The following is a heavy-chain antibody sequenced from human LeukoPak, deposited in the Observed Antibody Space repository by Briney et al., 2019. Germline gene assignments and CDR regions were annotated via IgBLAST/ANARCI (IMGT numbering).Heavy chain of an antibody. Sequence: HPGGSLRLSCVVSGFDFSGFSMSWVRQAPGQGLEWVANIKQTGSEKYYVDSVKGRFTISRDDAKNSLYLQMNSLRVEDTAVYYCARTGHSSGWSAYFDYWGQGTLVTVSS. CDR3: ARTGHSSGWSAYFDY. CDR1: GFDFSGFS. CDR2: IKQTGSEK. D-gene: IGHD6-19*01. J-gene: IGHJ4*02. V-gene: IGHV3-7*01.